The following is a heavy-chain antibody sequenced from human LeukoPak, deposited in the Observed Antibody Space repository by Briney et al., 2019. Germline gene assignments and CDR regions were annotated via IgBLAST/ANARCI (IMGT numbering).Heavy chain of an antibody. Sequence: GGSLRLSCAASGFTFATYSMNWVRQAPGKGLEWVSYISGSTSNIKYADSVMGRFTISRDNAKNSLYLQMNSLRDEDTAVYYCARDLYGDYSFDYWGQGTLVTVSS. V-gene: IGHV3-48*02. D-gene: IGHD4-17*01. J-gene: IGHJ4*02. CDR3: ARDLYGDYSFDY. CDR1: GFTFATYS. CDR2: ISGSTSNI.